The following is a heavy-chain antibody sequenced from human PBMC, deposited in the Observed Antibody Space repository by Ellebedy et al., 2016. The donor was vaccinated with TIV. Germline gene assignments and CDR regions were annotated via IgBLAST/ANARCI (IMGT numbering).Heavy chain of an antibody. V-gene: IGHV4-59*01. J-gene: IGHJ3*02. CDR3: ARDPGGVVGGTFDI. CDR1: GGSISGYY. D-gene: IGHD1-26*01. CDR2: IFHSGST. Sequence: MPSETLSLTCTVSGGSISGYYWSWIRQPPGKGLEWIGCIFHSGSTDYNPSLTSRVTISVETSKNHFSLKLSSVTTADTAVYYCARDPGGVVGGTFDIWGQGTMVTVSS.